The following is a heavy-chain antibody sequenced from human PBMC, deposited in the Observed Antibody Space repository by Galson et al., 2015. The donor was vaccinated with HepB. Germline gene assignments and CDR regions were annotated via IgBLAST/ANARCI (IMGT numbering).Heavy chain of an antibody. CDR3: ARGAAMVPLGDY. CDR1: GGSISSYY. V-gene: IGHV4-59*01. CDR2: IYYSGST. J-gene: IGHJ4*02. Sequence: TLSLTCTVSGGSISSYYWSWIRQPPGKGLEWIGYIYYSGSTNYNPSLKSRVTISVDTSKNQFSLKLSSVTAADTAVYYCARGAAMVPLGDYWGQGTLVTVSS. D-gene: IGHD5-18*01.